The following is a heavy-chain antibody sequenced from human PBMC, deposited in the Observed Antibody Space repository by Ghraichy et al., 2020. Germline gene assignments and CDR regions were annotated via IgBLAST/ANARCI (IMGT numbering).Heavy chain of an antibody. CDR3: ARSPLGYYFDY. V-gene: IGHV4-30-2*01. J-gene: IGHJ4*02. Sequence: SLNISCAVSGGSISSGAYSWSWIRQPPGKGLEWIGYIYHSGSTYYNPSLKSRVTISVDRSKNQFSLKLSSVTAADTAVYYCARSPLGYYFDYWGQGTLVTVSS. CDR1: GGSISSGAYS. CDR2: IYHSGST.